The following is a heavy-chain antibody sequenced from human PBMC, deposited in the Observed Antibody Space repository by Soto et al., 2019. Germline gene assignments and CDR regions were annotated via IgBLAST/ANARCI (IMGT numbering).Heavy chain of an antibody. J-gene: IGHJ6*03. CDR2: MNPNSGNT. CDR1: GCTFTSYD. V-gene: IGHV1-8*01. Sequence: ASVKVSCKASGCTFTSYDINWVRQATGQGLEWMGWMNPNSGNTGYAQKFQGRVTMTRNTSISTAYMELSSLRSEDTAVYYCALRFLEWLFPYYYYYMDVWGKGTTVTVSS. CDR3: ALRFLEWLFPYYYYYMDV. D-gene: IGHD3-3*01.